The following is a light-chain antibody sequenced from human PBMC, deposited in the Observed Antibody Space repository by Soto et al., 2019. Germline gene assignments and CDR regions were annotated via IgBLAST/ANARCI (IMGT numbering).Light chain of an antibody. CDR2: AAS. CDR3: QQYYSYPLGYT. J-gene: IGKJ2*01. V-gene: IGKV1-8*01. Sequence: AIRMTQCPSSLSASTGDRVTITCRASQGISSYLAWYQQKPGKAPKLLIYAASTLQSGVPSRFSGSGSGTDFTLTISCLQSEDFATYYCQQYYSYPLGYTFGQGTKLEIK. CDR1: QGISSY.